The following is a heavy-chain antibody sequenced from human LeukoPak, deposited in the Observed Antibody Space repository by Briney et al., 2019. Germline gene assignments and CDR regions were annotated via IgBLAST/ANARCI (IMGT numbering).Heavy chain of an antibody. Sequence: ASVKVSCKASGYTFTSYAMHWVRQAPGQRLEWMGWINAGNGNTKYSQKFQGRVTITRDTSAGTAYMELSSLRSEDTAVYYCARPFWSGYYSWFDPWGQGTLVTVSS. D-gene: IGHD3-3*01. CDR2: INAGNGNT. CDR1: GYTFTSYA. J-gene: IGHJ5*02. V-gene: IGHV1-3*01. CDR3: ARPFWSGYYSWFDP.